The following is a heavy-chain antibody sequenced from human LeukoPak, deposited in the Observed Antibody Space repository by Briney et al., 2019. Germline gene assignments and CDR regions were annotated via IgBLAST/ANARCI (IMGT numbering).Heavy chain of an antibody. V-gene: IGHV1-3*01. J-gene: IGHJ6*02. Sequence: ASVKVSCKASGYTFTSYAMHWVRQAPGQRLEWMGWINAGNGNTKYSQKFQGRVTITRDTSASTAYMELRSLRSDDTAVYYCARDDDSSGNSAYYYGMDVWGQGTTVTVSS. D-gene: IGHD3-22*01. CDR2: INAGNGNT. CDR1: GYTFTSYA. CDR3: ARDDDSSGNSAYYYGMDV.